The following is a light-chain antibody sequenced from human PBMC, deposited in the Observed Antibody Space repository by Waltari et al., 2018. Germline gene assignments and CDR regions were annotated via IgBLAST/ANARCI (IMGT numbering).Light chain of an antibody. CDR1: QSLVHSDGNTY. J-gene: IGKJ2*01. CDR2: KVS. CDR3: MQGTHWPYT. Sequence: EVVMTQSPLSLPVTLGQPASISCRSSQSLVHSDGNTYLNWLKQRPGQSPRRLIYKVSNRDSGVPDRFSGSGSGTDFTLKISRVEAEDVGVYYCMQGTHWPYTCGQGTKLEIK. V-gene: IGKV2-30*02.